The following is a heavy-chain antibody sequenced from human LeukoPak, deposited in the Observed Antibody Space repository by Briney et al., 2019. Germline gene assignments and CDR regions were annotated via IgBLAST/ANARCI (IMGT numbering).Heavy chain of an antibody. V-gene: IGHV3-48*02. CDR2: ISSSGSTV. CDR1: GFTFSSYN. CDR3: ARLEYYYVSGNYYKLFDY. J-gene: IGHJ4*02. D-gene: IGHD3-10*01. Sequence: PGGSLRLSCAASGFTFSSYNMNWVRQGPGKGLECVSDISSSGSTVYFADSVKGRFTISGDNAKNSLYLQMNSLRDEDTAVYYCARLEYYYVSGNYYKLFDYWGQGTLVTVCS.